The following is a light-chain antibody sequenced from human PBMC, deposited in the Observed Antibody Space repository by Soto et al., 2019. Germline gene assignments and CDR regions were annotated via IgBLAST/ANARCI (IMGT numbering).Light chain of an antibody. J-gene: IGKJ1*01. Sequence: DIQMTQSPPTLSASVGDRVTITCRASQSISSWLACYQQRPGKAPNLLIYDVSSLESGVPSRFSGSGSGTEFTLTISSLQPDDFATYYCQQYTNYPWTFGQGTKVEI. V-gene: IGKV1-5*01. CDR2: DVS. CDR1: QSISSW. CDR3: QQYTNYPWT.